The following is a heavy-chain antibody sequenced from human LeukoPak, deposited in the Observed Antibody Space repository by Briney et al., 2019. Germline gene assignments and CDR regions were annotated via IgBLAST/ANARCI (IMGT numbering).Heavy chain of an antibody. CDR1: GYTFTSYG. CDR2: ISAYNGNT. V-gene: IGHV1-18*01. D-gene: IGHD3-22*01. CDR3: ARVPYDSSGYYGFDY. Sequence: ASVKVSCKASGYTFTSYGISWVRQAPGQGLEWMGWISAYNGNTNYAQKLQGRVTMTTDTSTSTAYMELRSLRSDDTAVYYCARVPYDSSGYYGFDYWGQGTLVTVSS. J-gene: IGHJ4*02.